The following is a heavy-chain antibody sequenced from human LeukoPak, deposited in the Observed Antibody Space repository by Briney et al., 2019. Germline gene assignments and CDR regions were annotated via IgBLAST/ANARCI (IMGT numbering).Heavy chain of an antibody. J-gene: IGHJ4*02. V-gene: IGHV1-46*01. D-gene: IGHD1-1*01. CDR3: ARRISTYYFDY. CDR1: GYTFTSYY. CDR2: INPSGGST. Sequence: GASVKVSCKASGYTFTSYYMHWVRQAPGQGLEWMGIINPSGGSTSYAQKFQGRVTMTRDTSISTAYMELSRLRSDDTAVYYCARRISTYYFDYWGQGTLVTVSS.